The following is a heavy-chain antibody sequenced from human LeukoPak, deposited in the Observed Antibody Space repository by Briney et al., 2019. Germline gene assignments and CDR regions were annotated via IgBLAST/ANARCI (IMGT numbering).Heavy chain of an antibody. CDR2: ISYDGSNK. J-gene: IGHJ6*02. CDR1: GFTFSSYG. CDR3: ARVRGGRSWYYYGMDV. Sequence: SGGSLRLSCAASGFTFSSYGMHWVRQAPGKGLEWVAVISYDGSNKYYADSVKGRFTISRDNSKDRLYLQMNSLRPEDTAMYYCARVRGGRSWYYYGMDVWGRGTTVTVSS. D-gene: IGHD3-16*01. V-gene: IGHV3-30*03.